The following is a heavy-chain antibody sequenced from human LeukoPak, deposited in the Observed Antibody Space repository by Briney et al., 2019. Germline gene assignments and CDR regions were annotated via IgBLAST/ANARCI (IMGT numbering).Heavy chain of an antibody. CDR2: ISTSGSTI. CDR3: AREMGGYPFDY. Sequence: PGGSLRLSCAASGFTFSSFEMNWVRQAPGKGLEWVSYISTSGSTIYYADSVKGRFTLSRDNARNSLFLQMNSLRAEDTAVYYCAREMGGYPFDYWGQGTLVTVSS. J-gene: IGHJ4*02. V-gene: IGHV3-48*03. D-gene: IGHD5-12*01. CDR1: GFTFSSFE.